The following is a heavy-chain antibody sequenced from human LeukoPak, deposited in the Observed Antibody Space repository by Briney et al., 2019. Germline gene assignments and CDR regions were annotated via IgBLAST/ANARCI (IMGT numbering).Heavy chain of an antibody. CDR3: ARGPTGWYFDL. CDR2: INSDGTIT. Sequence: GSLRLSCAASGFPFSSYAMHWVRQAPGKGLVWVSRINSDGTITNYADSVKGRFTISRDNAKNTLYLQMNSLRAEDTAVYYCARGPTGWYFDLWGRGTLVTVSS. V-gene: IGHV3-74*01. J-gene: IGHJ2*01. CDR1: GFPFSSYA. D-gene: IGHD3-9*01.